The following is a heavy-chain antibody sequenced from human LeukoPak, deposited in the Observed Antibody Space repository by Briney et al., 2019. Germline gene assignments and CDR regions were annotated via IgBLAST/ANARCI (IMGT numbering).Heavy chain of an antibody. D-gene: IGHD5-24*01. CDR1: GGSISSYY. CDR2: IYYSGST. J-gene: IGHJ4*02. Sequence: SETLSLTCTVSGGSISSYYWSWIRQPPGKGLEWIGYIYYSGSTNYNPSLKSRVTISVDTSKNQFSLKLSSVTAADTAVYYCARGTEADGTFMFDFWGQGTLVTVSS. V-gene: IGHV4-59*08. CDR3: ARGTEADGTFMFDF.